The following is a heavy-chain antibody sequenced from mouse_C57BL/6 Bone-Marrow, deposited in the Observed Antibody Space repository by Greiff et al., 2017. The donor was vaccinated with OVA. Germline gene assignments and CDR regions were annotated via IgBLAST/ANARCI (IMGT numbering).Heavy chain of an antibody. CDR3: ARGYYGYEALDY. CDR2: ISDGGSYT. CDR1: GFTFSSYA. D-gene: IGHD2-2*01. Sequence: EVQRVESGGGLVKPGGSLKLSCAASGFTFSSYAMSWVRQTPEKRLEWVATISDGGSYTYYPDNVKGRFTISRDNAKNNLYLQMSHLKSEDTAMYYCARGYYGYEALDYWGQGTTLTVAS. J-gene: IGHJ2*01. V-gene: IGHV5-4*01.